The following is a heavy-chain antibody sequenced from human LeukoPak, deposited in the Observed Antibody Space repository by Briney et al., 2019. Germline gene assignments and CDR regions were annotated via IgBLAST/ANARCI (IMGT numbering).Heavy chain of an antibody. CDR1: GGSMSSYY. D-gene: IGHD1-1*01. J-gene: IGHJ3*02. CDR3: ARHLKTGTTYIYAFDI. Sequence: SETLSLTCTVSGGSMSSYYWSWIRQPPGKGLEWIGYIYYSGSTKYNPSLKSRVTISVDTSKNQLSLKLSSVSAADTAAYYCARHLKTGTTYIYAFDIWGQGTLVTVSS. CDR2: IYYSGST. V-gene: IGHV4-59*08.